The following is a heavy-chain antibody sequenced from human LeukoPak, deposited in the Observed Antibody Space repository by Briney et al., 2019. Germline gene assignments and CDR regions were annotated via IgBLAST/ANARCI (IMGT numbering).Heavy chain of an antibody. CDR3: ARNYDSSGYYQEY. CDR2: IYHSGST. CDR1: GASISSYY. J-gene: IGHJ4*02. Sequence: SETLSLTCTVSGASISSYYWSWIRQPPGKGLEWIGEIYHSGSTNYNPSLKSRVTISVDKSKNQFSLKLSSVTAADTAVYYCARNYDSSGYYQEYWGQGTLVTVSS. D-gene: IGHD3-22*01. V-gene: IGHV4-59*12.